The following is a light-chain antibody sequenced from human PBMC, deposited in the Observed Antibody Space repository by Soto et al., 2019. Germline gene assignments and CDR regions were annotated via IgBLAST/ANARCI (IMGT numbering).Light chain of an antibody. V-gene: IGKV1-5*01. CDR3: QQYYDFRT. J-gene: IGKJ1*01. CDR1: QSISTW. CDR2: DAS. Sequence: DIQMTQSPSTLSAPVGDRVTITCRASQSISTWLAWYQQKPGKAPKLLIYDASSLEVGVPSRFSGSGSRTEFTLTISSLQPDDYGTYYCQQYYDFRTFGQGTKVDI.